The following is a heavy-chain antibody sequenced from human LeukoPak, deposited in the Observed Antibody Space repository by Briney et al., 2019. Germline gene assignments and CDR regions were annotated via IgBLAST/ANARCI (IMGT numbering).Heavy chain of an antibody. CDR3: ASTHYYGSGSYGVIVDY. CDR1: GGSISSGGYS. D-gene: IGHD3-10*01. Sequence: SQTLSLTCAVSGGSISSGGYSWSWIRQPPGKGLEWIGYIYHSGSTYYNPSLKSRVTISVDTSKNQFSLKLSSVTAADTAVYYCASTHYYGSGSYGVIVDYWGQGTLVTVSS. J-gene: IGHJ4*02. CDR2: IYHSGST. V-gene: IGHV4-30-2*05.